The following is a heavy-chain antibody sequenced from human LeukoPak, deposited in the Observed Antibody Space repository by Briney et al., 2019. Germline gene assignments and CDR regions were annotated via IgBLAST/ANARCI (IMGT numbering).Heavy chain of an antibody. Sequence: GGSLRLSCAASGFTFSSFALSWVRRAPGAGLEWVSTLSLSSGRIFYADSVKGRFTISRDDSKNMLYLQMNGLRAEDTAVYYCAKPFREYGTSSYGFFDIWGQGTLVTVSS. CDR1: GFTFSSFA. D-gene: IGHD6-6*01. J-gene: IGHJ3*02. V-gene: IGHV3-23*01. CDR3: AKPFREYGTSSYGFFDI. CDR2: LSLSSGRI.